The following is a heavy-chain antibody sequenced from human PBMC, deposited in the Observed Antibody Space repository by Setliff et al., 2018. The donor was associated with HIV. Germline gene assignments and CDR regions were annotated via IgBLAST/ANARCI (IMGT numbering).Heavy chain of an antibody. J-gene: IGHJ6*03. CDR1: GGSISSYY. D-gene: IGHD2-2*01. Sequence: PSETLSLTCTVSGGSISSYYWSWIRQPAGKGLEWIGRIYTSGSTNYNPSLKSRVTMSVDTSKNQFSLKLSSVNAADTAVYYCAREECSSTSCFPYYYYYMDVWGKGITVTVSS. CDR3: AREECSSTSCFPYYYYYMDV. CDR2: IYTSGST. V-gene: IGHV4-4*07.